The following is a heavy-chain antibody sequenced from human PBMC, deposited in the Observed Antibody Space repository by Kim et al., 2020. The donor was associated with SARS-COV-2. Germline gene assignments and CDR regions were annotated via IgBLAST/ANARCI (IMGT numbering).Heavy chain of an antibody. CDR1: GGSISSGGYY. CDR3: ASAREETEYYFDY. Sequence: SETLSLTCTVSGGSISSGGYYWSWIRQHPGKGLEWVGFIYYSGSTYYNPSLKSRVTITVDTSKNQFSLKLSSVTAADTAVYYCASAREETEYYFDYWGQGTLVTVSS. V-gene: IGHV4-31*03. CDR2: IYYSGST. J-gene: IGHJ4*02.